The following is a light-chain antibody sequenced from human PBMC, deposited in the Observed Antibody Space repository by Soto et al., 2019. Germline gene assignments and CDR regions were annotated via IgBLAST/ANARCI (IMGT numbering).Light chain of an antibody. CDR1: QSVASSL. V-gene: IGKV3-20*01. CDR2: GAS. Sequence: SPGTLSLSPGERATLSCRASQSVASSLLAWYRQKPGQAPRLLIYGASSRATGSPDRFSGSGSGTDFTLTISRLDPEDFAVYYCQQYGSSAITFGQGTRLEIK. CDR3: QQYGSSAIT. J-gene: IGKJ5*01.